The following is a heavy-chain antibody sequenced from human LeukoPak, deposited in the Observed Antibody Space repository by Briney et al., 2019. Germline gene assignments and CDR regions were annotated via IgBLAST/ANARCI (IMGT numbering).Heavy chain of an antibody. D-gene: IGHD3-9*01. CDR1: GFTFSSYA. CDR3: AREAGYDILTGYSTPSVGATLSDY. J-gene: IGHJ4*02. CDR2: ISYDGSNK. Sequence: TGGSLRLSCAASGFTFSSYAMHWVRQAPGKGLEWVAVISYDGSNKYYADSVKGRFTISRDNSKNTLYLQMNSLRAEDTAVYYCAREAGYDILTGYSTPSVGATLSDYWGQGTLVTVSS. V-gene: IGHV3-30-3*01.